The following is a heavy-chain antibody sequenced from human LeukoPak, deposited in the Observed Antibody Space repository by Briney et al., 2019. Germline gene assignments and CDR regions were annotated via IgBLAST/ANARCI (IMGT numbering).Heavy chain of an antibody. CDR2: ISSSSSYI. J-gene: IGHJ4*02. D-gene: IGHD3-3*01. CDR1: GFTFSSYS. Sequence: GGSLRLSCAASGFTFSSYSTNWVRQAPGKGLEWVSSISSSSSYIYYADSVKGRFTISRDNAKNSLYLQMNSLRAEDTAVYYCARASGYPLAYYFDYWGQGTLVTVSS. CDR3: ARASGYPLAYYFDY. V-gene: IGHV3-21*01.